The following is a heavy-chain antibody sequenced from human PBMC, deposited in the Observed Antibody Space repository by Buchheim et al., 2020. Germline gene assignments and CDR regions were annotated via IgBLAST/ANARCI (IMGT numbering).Heavy chain of an antibody. V-gene: IGHV3-30*18. CDR3: AKVWGSSSWYAPFDY. J-gene: IGHJ4*02. CDR2: ISYDGSNK. CDR1: GFTFSSYG. Sequence: QVQLVESGGGVVQPGRSLRLSCAASGFTFSSYGMHWVRQAPGKGLEWVAVISYDGSNKYYADSVKGRFTISRDNSKNTLYLKMNSLRAEDTAVYYCAKVWGSSSWYAPFDYWGQGTL. D-gene: IGHD6-13*01.